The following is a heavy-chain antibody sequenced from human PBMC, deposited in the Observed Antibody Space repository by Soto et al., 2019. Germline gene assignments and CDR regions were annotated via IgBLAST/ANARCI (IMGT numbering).Heavy chain of an antibody. D-gene: IGHD5-18*01. Sequence: VGSLRLSCAASGFTVSNNYLNWVRQAPGKGLEWVSVIFDYGSTYYASSVKGRFTISRDNSKNTLCLQMNSLRAEDTAVYYCARGPQSGDTPMVRSYFDFWSQGTLVTVSS. V-gene: IGHV3-53*01. CDR2: IFDYGST. CDR3: ARGPQSGDTPMVRSYFDF. J-gene: IGHJ4*02. CDR1: GFTVSNNY.